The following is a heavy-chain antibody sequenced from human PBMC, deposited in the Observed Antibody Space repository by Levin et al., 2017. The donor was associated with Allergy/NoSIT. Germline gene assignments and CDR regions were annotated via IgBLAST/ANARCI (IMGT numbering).Heavy chain of an antibody. CDR3: AKPNDYIWGRYPYGMDA. Sequence: GESLKISCAASGFTFSSYAMTWVRQAPGKGLEWVSAISGSGGSTYYADSVKGRFTISRDNSKNTLYLQMKSLRAEDTAVYYCAKPNDYIWGRYPYGMDAWGQGTTVTVSS. CDR1: GFTFSSYA. D-gene: IGHD3-16*01. J-gene: IGHJ6*02. CDR2: ISGSGGST. V-gene: IGHV3-23*01.